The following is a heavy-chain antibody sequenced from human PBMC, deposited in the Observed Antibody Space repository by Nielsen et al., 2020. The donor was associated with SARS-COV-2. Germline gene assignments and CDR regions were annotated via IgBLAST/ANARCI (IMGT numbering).Heavy chain of an antibody. Sequence: GESLKISCAASTFTFSTYAMHWVRQAPGKGLEWVAVISSDGTKELYADSVEGRFTVSRDNYRKTLYLEMNSLRVENTAVYFCARDSGGSFHYGLGNYVNRFDPWGQGTLVTVSS. CDR2: ISSDGTKE. CDR1: TFTFSTYA. J-gene: IGHJ5*02. CDR3: ARDSGGSFHYGLGNYVNRFDP. V-gene: IGHV3-30*19. D-gene: IGHD3-10*01.